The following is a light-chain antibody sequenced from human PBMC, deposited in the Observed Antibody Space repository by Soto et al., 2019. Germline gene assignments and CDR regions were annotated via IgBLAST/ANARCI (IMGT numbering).Light chain of an antibody. Sequence: QSALTQPASVSGSPGQSITISCTGTSSDVGGYNYVSWYQHHPGKAPKVMIYEVSNRPSGVSNRFYGSKSGSTASLTISGLQAEDEADYYCSSYTSGSTLVVFGGGTKVTVL. V-gene: IGLV2-14*01. CDR3: SSYTSGSTLVV. CDR2: EVS. J-gene: IGLJ2*01. CDR1: SSDVGGYNY.